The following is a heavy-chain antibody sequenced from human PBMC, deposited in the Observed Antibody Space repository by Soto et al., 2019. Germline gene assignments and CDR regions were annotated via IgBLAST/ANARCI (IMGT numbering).Heavy chain of an antibody. CDR2: IYYSGST. D-gene: IGHD3-10*01. CDR3: ARLSREITMDRGVIIACFDP. Sequence: QVQLQESGPRLVKPSQTLSLTCTVSGGSISSGGYYWSWIRQHPGKGLEWIGYIYYSGSTYYNPSLKSRVSISVDTSKSKFSLKLSSVTDADTAVYYCARLSREITMDRGVIIACFDPWGQGTLVTVSS. V-gene: IGHV4-31*03. CDR1: GGSISSGGYY. J-gene: IGHJ5*02.